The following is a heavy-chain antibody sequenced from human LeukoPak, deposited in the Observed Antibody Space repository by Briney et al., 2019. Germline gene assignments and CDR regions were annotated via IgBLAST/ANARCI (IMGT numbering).Heavy chain of an antibody. D-gene: IGHD2-21*01. J-gene: IGHJ4*02. V-gene: IGHV4-59*08. CDR1: GASITTYY. CDR2: IDYSGST. CDR3: ARLNGGG. Sequence: SETLSLTCAVSGASITTYYWSWIRQPPGKGLEWIGYIDYSGSTNYNPSLQSRVTISIDTSKNQFSLNLNSATAADTAVYYCARLNGGGWGQGTLVTVSS.